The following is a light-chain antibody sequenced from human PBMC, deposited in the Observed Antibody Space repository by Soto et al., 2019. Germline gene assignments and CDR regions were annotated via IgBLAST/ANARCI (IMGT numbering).Light chain of an antibody. V-gene: IGKV3-15*01. CDR1: QSVDGN. Sequence: EILMTQSPATLSVSPGERATLSCRASQSVDGNLAWYQQKPGQAPRLLIYGASTRATGISARFSGSGSGTEFTLTISSLQSEDFEVYYCQQYNTWPWTFGQGTKVDIK. J-gene: IGKJ1*01. CDR3: QQYNTWPWT. CDR2: GAS.